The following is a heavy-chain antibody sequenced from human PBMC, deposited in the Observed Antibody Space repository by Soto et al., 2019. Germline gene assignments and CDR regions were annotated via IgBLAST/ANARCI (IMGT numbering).Heavy chain of an antibody. V-gene: IGHV4-59*12. D-gene: IGHD3-10*01. Sequence: PSETLSLTCTVSGGSISSYYWSWIRQPPGKGLECIGYISYSGSTNYNPSLKSRVTISVDKSKNQFSLKLSSVTTADTAVYYCARVAYYGSGSYYGSPRVLDPWGQGTLVTVSS. CDR1: GGSISSYY. CDR2: ISYSGST. CDR3: ARVAYYGSGSYYGSPRVLDP. J-gene: IGHJ5*02.